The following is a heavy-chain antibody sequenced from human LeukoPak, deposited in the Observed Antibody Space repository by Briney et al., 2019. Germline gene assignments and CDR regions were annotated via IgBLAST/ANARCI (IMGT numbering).Heavy chain of an antibody. Sequence: PSETLSLTCTVSGGSISSYYWSWIRQPPGKGLEWIGYIYYSGSTNYNPSLKSRVTISVDTSKNQFSLKLSSVTAADTAVYYCARVTIFGVPYFDYWGQGTLVTVSS. J-gene: IGHJ4*02. CDR2: IYYSGST. V-gene: IGHV4-59*01. D-gene: IGHD3-3*01. CDR3: ARVTIFGVPYFDY. CDR1: GGSISSYY.